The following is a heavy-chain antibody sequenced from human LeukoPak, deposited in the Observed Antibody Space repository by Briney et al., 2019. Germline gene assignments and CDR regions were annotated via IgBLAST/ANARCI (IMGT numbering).Heavy chain of an antibody. Sequence: SETLSLTCTVSGGSISNYYWGWIRQPPGKGLEWIGSMYYSGNTYYNPSLKSRVTISVDTSKNQFSLKLRSVTAADTAVYYCARASVAPMINYWGQGTLVTVSS. CDR1: GGSISNYY. CDR2: MYYSGNT. V-gene: IGHV4-39*07. CDR3: ARASVAPMINY. D-gene: IGHD3-16*01. J-gene: IGHJ4*02.